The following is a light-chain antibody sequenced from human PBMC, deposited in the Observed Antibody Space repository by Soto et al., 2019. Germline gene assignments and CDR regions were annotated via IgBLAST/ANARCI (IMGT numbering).Light chain of an antibody. J-gene: IGKJ4*01. CDR1: QTIISY. CDR2: TAS. Sequence: DIQMTQSPPSLSASVGDRVTITCRASQTIISYLNWYQQKPGKAPKLLIYTASSLQSGVPSRFSGSGSGTEFTLTISSLQPEDCATYYWQQSYSAPLVTFGGGTKVEIK. V-gene: IGKV1-39*01. CDR3: QQSYSAPLVT.